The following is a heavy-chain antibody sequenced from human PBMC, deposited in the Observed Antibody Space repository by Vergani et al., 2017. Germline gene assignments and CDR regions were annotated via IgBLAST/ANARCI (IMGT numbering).Heavy chain of an antibody. CDR3: AKQYFVSGNYLLDY. Sequence: EVQLVESGGGLVQPGGSLRLSCAASGFTFSNYWMSWVRQAPGKGLEWVSGISGSGVSAYYTDSVKGRFTISRDNSKNMLFLQMNNLRTEDTAIYYCAKQYFVSGNYLLDYWGQGTLVTVSS. CDR1: GFTFSNYW. CDR2: ISGSGVSA. J-gene: IGHJ4*02. V-gene: IGHV3-23*04. D-gene: IGHD3-10*01.